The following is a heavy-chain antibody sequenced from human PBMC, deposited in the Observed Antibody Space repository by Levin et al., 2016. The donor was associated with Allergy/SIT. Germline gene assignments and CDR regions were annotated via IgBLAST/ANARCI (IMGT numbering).Heavy chain of an antibody. V-gene: IGHV4-59*13. D-gene: IGHD2-2*01. J-gene: IGHJ4*02. CDR3: ARSPYQLLSLDY. Sequence: PGKGLEWIGYIYYTGSTNYNPSLKSRVTISVDTSNNQFSLRLNSVTAADTAVYFCARSPYQLLSLDYWGQGTLVTVSS. CDR2: IYYTGST.